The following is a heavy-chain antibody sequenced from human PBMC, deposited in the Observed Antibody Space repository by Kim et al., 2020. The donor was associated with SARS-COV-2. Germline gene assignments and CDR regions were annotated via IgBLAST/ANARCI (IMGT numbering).Heavy chain of an antibody. Sequence: SETLSLTCTVSGGSISSSGYYWGWIRQPPGKGLEWIGISHYSGSTYYNQFLESRVTISVDTSKNQVSLKVRSLTAADTAVYFCARHPQVPASSLIDFWGQGILVTVSS. CDR1: GGSISSSGYY. CDR2: SHYSGST. V-gene: IGHV4-39*01. J-gene: IGHJ4*02. CDR3: ARHPQVPASSLIDF.